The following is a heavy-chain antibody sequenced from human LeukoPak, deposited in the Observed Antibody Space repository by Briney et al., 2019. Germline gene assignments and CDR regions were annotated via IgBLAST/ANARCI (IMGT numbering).Heavy chain of an antibody. CDR2: IKQDGSEK. Sequence: GGSLRLSCAASGFTFSSYWMSWVRQAPGKGLEWVANIKQDGSEKYYVDSVKGRFTISRDIAKNSLYLQMNSLRAEDTAVYYCARGLRNYYDSSGLDAFDIWGQGTMVTVSS. V-gene: IGHV3-7*01. CDR3: ARGLRNYYDSSGLDAFDI. D-gene: IGHD3-22*01. CDR1: GFTFSSYW. J-gene: IGHJ3*02.